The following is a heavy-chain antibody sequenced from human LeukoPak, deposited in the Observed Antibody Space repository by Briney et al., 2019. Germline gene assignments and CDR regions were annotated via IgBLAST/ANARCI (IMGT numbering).Heavy chain of an antibody. CDR1: GGSISSYY. J-gene: IGHJ4*02. Sequence: SETLSLTCTVSGGSISSYYWSWIRQSPGKGLEWIGYIYYSGSTNYNPSLKSRVTISVDTSKNQFSLKLSSVTAADTAVYYCARSDSSGWYGYYFDYWGQGTLVTVSS. CDR3: ARSDSSGWYGYYFDY. CDR2: IYYSGST. V-gene: IGHV4-59*01. D-gene: IGHD6-19*01.